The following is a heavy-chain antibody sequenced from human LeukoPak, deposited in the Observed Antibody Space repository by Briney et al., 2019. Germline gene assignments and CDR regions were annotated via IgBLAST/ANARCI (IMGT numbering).Heavy chain of an antibody. CDR2: IRHDGSNK. CDR3: ARNYGSGTLARFDP. CDR1: GFTFSSYS. J-gene: IGHJ5*02. D-gene: IGHD3-10*01. V-gene: IGHV3-30*02. Sequence: GGSLRLSCAASGFTFSSYSMNWVRQAPGKGLEWVAYIRHDGSNKNYADSVKGRFTISRDNSENTLCLQMNSLRAEDTAVYYCARNYGSGTLARFDPWGQGTLVTVSS.